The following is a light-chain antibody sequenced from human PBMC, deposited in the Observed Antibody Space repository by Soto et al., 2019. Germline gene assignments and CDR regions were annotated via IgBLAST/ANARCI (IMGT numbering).Light chain of an antibody. J-gene: IGKJ5*01. V-gene: IGKV3-20*01. CDR1: QNLSRYF. CDR3: QQHDILPIT. Sequence: VMTQSALSLPVTLGEPASLSCRASQNLSRYFLAWYQHKHGQAPRLLISGASRRATGIPDRFSGAGYGTDFNLTISRLETEDFALYYCQQHDILPITFGQGTRLEIK. CDR2: GAS.